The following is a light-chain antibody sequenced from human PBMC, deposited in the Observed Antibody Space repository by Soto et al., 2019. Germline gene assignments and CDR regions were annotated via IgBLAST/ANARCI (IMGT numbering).Light chain of an antibody. J-gene: IGKJ1*01. CDR2: GAC. V-gene: IGKV3-20*01. CDR3: QLYGSSPPRT. Sequence: EIVLTQSPGTLSLSPGERATLSCRASQSVRSTYLGWYQQKPGQAPRLLIYGACSRATGIPDRFSGSGSGKDFTLTIGRLEPEDFAVYYCQLYGSSPPRTFGQGTKVEIK. CDR1: QSVRSTY.